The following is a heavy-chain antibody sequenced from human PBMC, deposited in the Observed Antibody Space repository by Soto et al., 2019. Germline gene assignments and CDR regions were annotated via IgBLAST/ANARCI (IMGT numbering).Heavy chain of an antibody. CDR1: GGSFSGYY. CDR3: ARDGRRGTFYYYYYGMDV. V-gene: IGHV4-34*01. D-gene: IGHD3-16*01. Sequence: SETLSLTCAVYGGSFSGYYWSWIRQPPGKGLEWIGEINHSGSTNYNPSLKSRVTISVDTSKNQFSLKLSSVTAADTAVYYCARDGRRGTFYYYYYGMDVWGQGTTVTVS. CDR2: INHSGST. J-gene: IGHJ6*02.